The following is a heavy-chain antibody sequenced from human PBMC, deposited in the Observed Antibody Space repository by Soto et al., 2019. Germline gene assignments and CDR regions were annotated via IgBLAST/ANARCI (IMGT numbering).Heavy chain of an antibody. Sequence: GGSLRLSCAASGFTFSSYAMHWVRQAPGKGLEWVAVISYDGSNKYYADSVKGRFTISRDNSKNTLYMQMNSLKAEDTAVYYCARDEARVFSDFCFYWGQGTLVTVSS. CDR3: ARDEARVFSDFCFY. D-gene: IGHD3-3*01. V-gene: IGHV3-30-3*01. J-gene: IGHJ4*02. CDR2: ISYDGSNK. CDR1: GFTFSSYA.